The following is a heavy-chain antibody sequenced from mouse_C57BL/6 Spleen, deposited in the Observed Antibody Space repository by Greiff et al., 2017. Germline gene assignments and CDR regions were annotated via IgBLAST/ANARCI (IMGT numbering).Heavy chain of an antibody. V-gene: IGHV1-55*01. J-gene: IGHJ2*01. D-gene: IGHD2-12*01. CDR1: GYTFTSYW. CDR3: ARSPRRGSIAPS. Sequence: QVQLQQPGAELVKPGASVKMSCTASGYTFTSYWITWVKQRPGQGLEWIGDIYPGSGSTNYNEKFKSKATLTVDTSSSTAYMQLSSLTSEDSAVYYCARSPRRGSIAPSWGQGTTLTVSS. CDR2: IYPGSGST.